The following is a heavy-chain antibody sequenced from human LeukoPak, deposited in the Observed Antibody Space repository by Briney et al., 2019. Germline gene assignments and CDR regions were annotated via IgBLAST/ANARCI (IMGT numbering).Heavy chain of an antibody. J-gene: IGHJ6*03. D-gene: IGHD2-2*01. V-gene: IGHV4-39*07. CDR1: SGSISNSSYY. CDR2: INHSGST. Sequence: SETLSLTCTVSSGSISNSSYYWSWIRQPPGKGLEWIGEINHSGSTNYNPSLKSRVTISVDTSKNQFSLKLSSVTAADTAVYYCARVPAATVRWRYYMDVWGKGTTVTVSS. CDR3: ARVPAATVRWRYYMDV.